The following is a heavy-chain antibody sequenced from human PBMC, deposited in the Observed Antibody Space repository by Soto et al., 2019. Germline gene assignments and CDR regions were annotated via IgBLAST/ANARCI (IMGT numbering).Heavy chain of an antibody. V-gene: IGHV3-21*01. CDR3: ARAYYYDSSGYQPFDY. J-gene: IGHJ4*02. Sequence: GGSLRLSCAASGFTFSSYSMNWVRQAPGKGLEWVSSISSSSSYIYYADSVKGRFTISRDNAKNSLYLQMNSLRAEDTAVYYCARAYYYDSSGYQPFDYWGQGTLVTVSS. CDR2: ISSSSSYI. CDR1: GFTFSSYS. D-gene: IGHD3-22*01.